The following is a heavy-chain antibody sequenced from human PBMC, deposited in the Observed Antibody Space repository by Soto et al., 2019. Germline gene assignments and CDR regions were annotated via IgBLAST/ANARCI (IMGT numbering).Heavy chain of an antibody. J-gene: IGHJ6*02. V-gene: IGHV5-51*01. CDR3: ASHSRYYFWSGSIPPTYYDGMDV. Sequence: GESLKISCKGSGYSFTSYWIGWVRQMPGKGLEWMGIIYPGDSDTRYSPSFQGQVTISADKSISTAYLQWSSLKASDTAMYFCASHSRYYFWSGSIPPTYYDGMDVWGQGTTVNVSS. CDR1: GYSFTSYW. D-gene: IGHD3-3*01. CDR2: IYPGDSDT.